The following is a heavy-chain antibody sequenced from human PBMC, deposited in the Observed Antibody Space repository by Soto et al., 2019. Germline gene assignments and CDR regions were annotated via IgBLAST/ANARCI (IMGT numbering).Heavy chain of an antibody. D-gene: IGHD5-18*01. Sequence: LSLTCTVSGGSISSGDYYWSWIRQPPGKGLEWIGYIYYSGSTYYNPSLKSRVTISVDTSKNQFSLKLSSVTAADTAVYYCARQSGYSYGYLDYCGQGTLVTVSS. J-gene: IGHJ4*02. CDR2: IYYSGST. V-gene: IGHV4-30-4*01. CDR3: ARQSGYSYGYLDY. CDR1: GGSISSGDYY.